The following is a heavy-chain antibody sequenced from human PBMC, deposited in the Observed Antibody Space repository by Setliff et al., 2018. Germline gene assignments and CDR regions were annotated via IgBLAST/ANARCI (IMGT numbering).Heavy chain of an antibody. Sequence: AASVKVSCKASGYTFRNYAFAWVRQAPGQGLEWVGWTSVYNGDTNYAQKFQGRVTLTTDTSTSTAYMELRSLTSDDSAFYYCARAPSVELVTIRTNSWFTYWGQGTLVTVSS. CDR1: GYTFRNYA. CDR2: TSVYNGDT. CDR3: ARAPSVELVTIRTNSWFTY. V-gene: IGHV1-18*01. D-gene: IGHD5-18*01. J-gene: IGHJ4*02.